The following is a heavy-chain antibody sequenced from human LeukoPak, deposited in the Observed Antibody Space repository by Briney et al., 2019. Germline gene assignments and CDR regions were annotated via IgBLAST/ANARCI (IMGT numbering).Heavy chain of an antibody. CDR1: GFTFSSYS. V-gene: IGHV4-4*02. Sequence: GSLRLSCAASGFTFSSYSMNWVRQPPGKGLEWIGEINHSGSTNYNPSLKSRVTISVDKSKNQLSLKLSSVTAADTAVYYCARKMADYGTEYFDYWGQGTLVTVSS. CDR3: ARKMADYGTEYFDY. D-gene: IGHD4/OR15-4a*01. CDR2: INHSGST. J-gene: IGHJ4*02.